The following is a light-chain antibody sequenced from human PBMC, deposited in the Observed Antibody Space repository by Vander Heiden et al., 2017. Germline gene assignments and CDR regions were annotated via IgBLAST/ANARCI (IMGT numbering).Light chain of an antibody. CDR3: QQSDSTPHL. J-gene: IGKJ3*01. CDR2: AAS. CDR1: QSISSY. Sequence: DIQMTQSPSSLSASVGDRVTITCRASQSISSYLNWYQQKPGKAPKLLIYAASSLQSGVPSRFSGSGSGTDFTLTISSLQPEDFATYYCQQSDSTPHLFGPGTKVXIK. V-gene: IGKV1-39*01.